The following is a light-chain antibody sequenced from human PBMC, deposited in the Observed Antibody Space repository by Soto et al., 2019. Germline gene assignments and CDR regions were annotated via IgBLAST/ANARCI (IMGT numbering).Light chain of an antibody. J-gene: IGLJ1*01. Sequence: QSVLTQPASVSGSPGQSITVSCTGTSSDVGGYNSVSWYQQHPGKPPKLIIYEASNRPSGVSDRFSGSKSGNTASLTISGLQAEDEADYYCSSYTSTSSYVFATGTKVTVL. CDR2: EAS. V-gene: IGLV2-14*03. CDR1: SSDVGGYNS. CDR3: SSYTSTSSYV.